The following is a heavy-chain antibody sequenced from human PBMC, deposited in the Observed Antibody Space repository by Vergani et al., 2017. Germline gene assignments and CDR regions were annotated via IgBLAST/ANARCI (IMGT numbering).Heavy chain of an antibody. CDR3: ARGSLGDFWSGYAHYYYYMDV. J-gene: IGHJ6*03. V-gene: IGHV4-59*01. D-gene: IGHD3-3*01. CDR1: GGSISSYY. CDR2: IYYSGST. Sequence: QVQLQESGPGLVKPSETLSLTCTVSGGSISSYYWSWIRQPPGKGLEWIGYIYYSGSTNYNPSLKSRVTISVDPSKNQFSLKLSSVTAADTAVYYCARGSLGDFWSGYAHYYYYMDVWGKGTTVTVSS.